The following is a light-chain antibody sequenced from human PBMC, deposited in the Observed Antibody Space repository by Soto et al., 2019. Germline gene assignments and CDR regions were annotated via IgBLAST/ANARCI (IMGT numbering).Light chain of an antibody. CDR3: QQYVTTPRT. CDR2: GTS. V-gene: IGKV3-20*01. CDR1: QTVAYTS. Sequence: EIVLTQSPGILSLSPGARATLSCRASQTVAYTSLAWYQQRPGQAPRLLIYGTSTRATGTPDWFIGSGSGTAFTLTISRLEPEDFAVYYCQQYVTTPRTFGQGTKVE. J-gene: IGKJ1*01.